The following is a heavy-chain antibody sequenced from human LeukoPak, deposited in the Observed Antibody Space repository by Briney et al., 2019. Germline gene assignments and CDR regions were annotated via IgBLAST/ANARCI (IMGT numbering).Heavy chain of an antibody. J-gene: IGHJ4*02. Sequence: GGSLRLSCAASGFTFSSYSINWVRQAPGKGLEWVSFISSGSTTIFYADSVKGRFTISRDNAKNSLHLQLNSLRAEDTAVYYCAREYVWGSPRYLDYWGQGTLVTVSS. CDR1: GFTFSSYS. CDR3: AREYVWGSPRYLDY. V-gene: IGHV3-48*04. D-gene: IGHD3-16*02. CDR2: ISSGSTTI.